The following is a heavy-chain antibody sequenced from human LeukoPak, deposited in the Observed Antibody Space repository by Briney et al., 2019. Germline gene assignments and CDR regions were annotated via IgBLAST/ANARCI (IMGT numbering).Heavy chain of an antibody. CDR2: IIPILGIA. J-gene: IGHJ5*02. D-gene: IGHD6-13*01. V-gene: IGHV1-69*04. CDR1: GGTFSSYA. CDR3: ARARGPQLVTFDP. Sequence: SVKVSCKASGGTFSSYAISWVRQAPGQGLEWIGRIIPILGIANYAQKFQGRVTITADKSTSTAYMELSSLRSEDTAVYYCARARGPQLVTFDPWGQGTLVTVSS.